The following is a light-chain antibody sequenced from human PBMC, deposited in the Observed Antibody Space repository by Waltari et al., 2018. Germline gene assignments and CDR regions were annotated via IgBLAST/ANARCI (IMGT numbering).Light chain of an antibody. CDR2: GKS. Sequence: QSVLTQPPSVSGAPGQTVTISCTGSSSNIGSTYDVHWYQQLPGTAPKLLIYGKSNRPSGVPDRFSGSNSWTSAALAITGLQAEDEADYYCQSYDRSLNGHVVFGGGTKVTVL. CDR3: QSYDRSLNGHVV. V-gene: IGLV1-40*01. CDR1: SSNIGSTYD. J-gene: IGLJ2*01.